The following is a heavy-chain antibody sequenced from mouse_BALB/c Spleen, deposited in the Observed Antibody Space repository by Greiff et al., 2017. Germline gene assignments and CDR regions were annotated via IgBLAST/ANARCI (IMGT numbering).Heavy chain of an antibody. CDR1: GYTFTSYW. V-gene: IGHV1-87*01. CDR2: IYPGDGDT. D-gene: IGHD3-1*01. CDR3: ACGDYAMDY. J-gene: IGHJ4*01. Sequence: QVQLQQSGAELARPGASVKLSCKASGYTFTSYWMQWVKQRPGQGLEWIGAIYPGDGDTRYTQKFKGKATLTADKSSSTAYMQLSSLASEDSAVYYCACGDYAMDYWGQGTSVTVSS.